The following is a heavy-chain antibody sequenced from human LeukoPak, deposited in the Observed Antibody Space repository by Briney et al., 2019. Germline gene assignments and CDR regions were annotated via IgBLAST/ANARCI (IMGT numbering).Heavy chain of an antibody. Sequence: ASVKVSCKVSGYTFTSYGISWVRQAPGQGLEWMGWISAYNGNTNYAQKLQGRVTMTTDTSTSTAYMELRSLRSDDTAVYYCARDSAQTGNFDYWGQGTLVTVSS. CDR2: ISAYNGNT. V-gene: IGHV1-18*01. CDR1: GYTFTSYG. D-gene: IGHD1-1*01. CDR3: ARDSAQTGNFDY. J-gene: IGHJ4*02.